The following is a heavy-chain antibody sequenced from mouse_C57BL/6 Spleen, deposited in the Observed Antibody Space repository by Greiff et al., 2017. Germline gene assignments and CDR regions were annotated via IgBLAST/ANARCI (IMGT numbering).Heavy chain of an antibody. D-gene: IGHD1-1*01. V-gene: IGHV5-9-1*02. J-gene: IGHJ2*01. Sequence: EVKLVDSGEGLVKPGGSLKLSCAASGFTFSSYAMSWVRQTPEKRLEWVAYISSGGDYIYYADTVKGRFTISRDNARNTLYLQMSSLKSEDTAMYYCTRDNYGSFDYWGQGTTRTVSS. CDR1: GFTFSSYA. CDR3: TRDNYGSFDY. CDR2: ISSGGDYI.